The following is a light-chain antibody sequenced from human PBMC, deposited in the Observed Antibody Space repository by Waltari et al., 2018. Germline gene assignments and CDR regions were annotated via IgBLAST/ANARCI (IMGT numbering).Light chain of an antibody. V-gene: IGKV2-30*02. Sequence: DVVMTQSPLSLPVTLGQPASISFRSSQSLVHSDGANYLNWFQQIPGQSPSRLIYKVSNRDAGVPDRFSGSGSGTDFTLKISRVEAEDVAVYYCMQGTHWPRTFGQGTKVEIK. CDR2: KVS. J-gene: IGKJ1*01. CDR1: QSLVHSDGANY. CDR3: MQGTHWPRT.